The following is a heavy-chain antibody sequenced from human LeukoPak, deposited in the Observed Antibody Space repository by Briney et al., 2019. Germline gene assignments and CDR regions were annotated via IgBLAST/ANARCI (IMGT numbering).Heavy chain of an antibody. CDR1: GFTFSGSA. D-gene: IGHD3-22*01. CDR3: TGQAYYYDISGFNFDY. Sequence: GGSLRLSCAASGFTFSGSAMHWVRQASGKGLEWVGRIRSKTNNYATAYAASVKGRFTISRDDSKNTAYLQMNSLKTEDTAVYYCTGQAYYYDISGFNFDYWGQGILVAVSS. CDR2: IRSKTNNYAT. V-gene: IGHV3-73*01. J-gene: IGHJ4*02.